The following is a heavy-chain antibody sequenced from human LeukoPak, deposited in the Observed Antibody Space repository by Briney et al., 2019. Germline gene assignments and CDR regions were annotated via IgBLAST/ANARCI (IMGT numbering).Heavy chain of an antibody. CDR3: ATDPSRAYSSSWYYFQH. D-gene: IGHD6-13*01. V-gene: IGHV1-24*01. CDR1: GYTLTELS. J-gene: IGHJ1*01. Sequence: LRASVKVSCKVSGYTLTELSMHWVRQAPGKGLEWMGGFDPEDGETIYAQKFQGRVTMTEDTSTDTAYMELSSLRPEDTAVYYCATDPSRAYSSSWYYFQHWGQGTLVTVSS. CDR2: FDPEDGET.